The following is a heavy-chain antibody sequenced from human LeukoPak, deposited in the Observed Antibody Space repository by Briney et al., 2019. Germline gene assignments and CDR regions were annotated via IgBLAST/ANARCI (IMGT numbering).Heavy chain of an antibody. V-gene: IGHV1-8*01. CDR1: GYTFTTYN. CDR3: ARGFWGVDYHYLDV. CDR2: MNPNTGNT. J-gene: IGHJ6*03. Sequence: GASMKVSCKASGYTFTTYNINWVRQATGQGLEWMGWMNPNTGNTGYAQKFQGRVTVTRDTSISAAHMDLSSLRSEDTAVYYCARGFWGVDYHYLDVWGKGTTVIVSS. D-gene: IGHD3-16*01.